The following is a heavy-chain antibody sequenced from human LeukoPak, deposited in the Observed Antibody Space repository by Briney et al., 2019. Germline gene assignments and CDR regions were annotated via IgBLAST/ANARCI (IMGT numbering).Heavy chain of an antibody. V-gene: IGHV1-3*03. CDR3: ARDREGFMDV. D-gene: IGHD3-10*01. Sequence: ASVKVSCKASGYTFTSYAMHWVRQAPGQRLEWMGWINAGNGNTKYSQEFQGRVTITRDTSASTAYMELSSLRFEDIAVYYCARDREGFMDVWGKGTTVTVSS. CDR2: INAGNGNT. J-gene: IGHJ6*03. CDR1: GYTFTSYA.